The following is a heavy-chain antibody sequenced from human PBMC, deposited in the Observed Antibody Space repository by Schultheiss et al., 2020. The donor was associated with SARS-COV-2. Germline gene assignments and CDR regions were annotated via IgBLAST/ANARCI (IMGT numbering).Heavy chain of an antibody. D-gene: IGHD6-6*01. CDR2: ISYDGSNK. CDR3: AKEHSSSSLWYFDS. V-gene: IGHV3-33*05. J-gene: IGHJ4*02. CDR1: GFTFSSYG. Sequence: GGSLRLSCAASGFTFSSYGMHWVRQAPGKGLEWVAVISYDGSNKYYADSVKGRFTTSRDNSKNTLYLQMDNLRAEDTAVYYCAKEHSSSSLWYFDSWGQGTLVTVSS.